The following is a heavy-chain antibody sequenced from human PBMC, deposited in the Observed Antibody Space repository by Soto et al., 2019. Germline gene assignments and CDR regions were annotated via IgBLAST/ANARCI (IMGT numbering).Heavy chain of an antibody. CDR3: AKDRGGTSSTRGYYYYGMDV. CDR1: GFTFSSYA. V-gene: IGHV3-23*01. D-gene: IGHD2-2*01. Sequence: LRLSCAASGFTFSSYAMSWVRQAPGKGLEWVSAISGSGGSTYYADSVKGRFTISRDNSKNTLYLQMNSLRAEDTAVYYCAKDRGGTSSTRGYYYYGMDVWGQGTTVTVSS. CDR2: ISGSGGST. J-gene: IGHJ6*02.